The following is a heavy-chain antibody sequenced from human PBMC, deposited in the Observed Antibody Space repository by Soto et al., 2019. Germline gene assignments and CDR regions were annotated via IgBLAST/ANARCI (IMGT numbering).Heavy chain of an antibody. D-gene: IGHD6-19*01. CDR2: ISSNGGST. V-gene: IGHV3-64D*06. Sequence: GGSLRLSCSASGFAFSSYAMHWVRQAPGKGLEYVSAISSNGGSTYYADSVKGRFTISRDNSKNTLYLQMSSLRAEDTAVYYCVKGGGSGWYRDWGQGTLVTVSS. J-gene: IGHJ4*02. CDR1: GFAFSSYA. CDR3: VKGGGSGWYRD.